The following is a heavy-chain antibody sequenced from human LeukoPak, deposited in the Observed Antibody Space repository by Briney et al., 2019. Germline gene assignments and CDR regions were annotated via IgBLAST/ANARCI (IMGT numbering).Heavy chain of an antibody. CDR3: AREGDGYSGFDY. J-gene: IGHJ4*02. Sequence: GGSLRLSCAASGFTFSSYSTNWVRQAPGKGLEWVSSISSSSSYIYYADSVKGRFTISRDNAKNSLYLQMNSLRAEDTAVYYCAREGDGYSGFDYWGQGTLVTVSS. CDR1: GFTFSSYS. V-gene: IGHV3-21*01. CDR2: ISSSSSYI. D-gene: IGHD5-24*01.